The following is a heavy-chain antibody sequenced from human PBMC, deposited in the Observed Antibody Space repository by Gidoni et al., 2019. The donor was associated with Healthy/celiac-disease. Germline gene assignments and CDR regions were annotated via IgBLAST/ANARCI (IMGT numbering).Heavy chain of an antibody. J-gene: IGHJ4*02. V-gene: IGHV4-39*01. D-gene: IGHD2-21*02. Sequence: QLQLQESGPGLVKPSETLSLTCTVPGGSIRMCSYSWGWIRQPPGKGLEWIGSIYYSGSTYYNPSLKSRVTISVDTSKNQFSLKLSSVTAADTAVYYCARQLSTYCGGDCYLFDYWGQGTLVTVSS. CDR3: ARQLSTYCGGDCYLFDY. CDR2: IYYSGST. CDR1: GGSIRMCSYS.